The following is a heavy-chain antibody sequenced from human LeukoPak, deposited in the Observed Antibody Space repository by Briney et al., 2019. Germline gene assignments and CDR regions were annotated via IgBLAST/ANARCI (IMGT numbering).Heavy chain of an antibody. J-gene: IGHJ4*02. Sequence: SETLSLTCTVSDDSITMYYWTWIRQPPGKGLEWIGYVDHTGSTKFNPSLNGRVSISRDTSKNLFSLRLRSVTAADTAVYYCAREHLISSGWRLTVLNYFDYWGQGTLVTVSS. D-gene: IGHD6-19*01. CDR2: VDHTGST. CDR3: AREHLISSGWRLTVLNYFDY. V-gene: IGHV4-4*08. CDR1: DDSITMYY.